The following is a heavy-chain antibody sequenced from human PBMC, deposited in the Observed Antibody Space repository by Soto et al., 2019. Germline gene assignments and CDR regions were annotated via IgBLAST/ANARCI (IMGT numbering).Heavy chain of an antibody. J-gene: IGHJ6*02. Sequence: QVQLQESGPGLVKPSGTLSLTCAVSGGSISSSNWWSWVRQPPGKGLEWIGEIYHSGSTNYNPSLKSRVTIXXXNXXTQFSLRLSSVTAADTPVSYCAVGMNDNGNYDGYYEYGMDVWCQGPRVTVPS. CDR1: GGSISSSNW. CDR2: IYHSGST. D-gene: IGHD4-17*01. V-gene: IGHV4-4*02. CDR3: AVGMNDNGNYDGYYEYGMDV.